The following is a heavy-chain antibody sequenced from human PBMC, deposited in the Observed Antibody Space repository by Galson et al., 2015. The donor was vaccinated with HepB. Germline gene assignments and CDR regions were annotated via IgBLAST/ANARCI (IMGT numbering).Heavy chain of an antibody. CDR1: GFTFSNYW. CDR2: IKQDGSEK. V-gene: IGHV3-7*01. Sequence: SLRLSCAASGFTFSNYWMSWVRQAPGKGLEWVANIKQDGSEKYYVDSVKGRFTISRDNAKNSLYLQMNSLRAEDTAVYYCAKLDAAWPRQTGNYLYYFDYWGQGTLVTASS. D-gene: IGHD1-7*01. J-gene: IGHJ4*02. CDR3: AKLDAAWPRQTGNYLYYFDY.